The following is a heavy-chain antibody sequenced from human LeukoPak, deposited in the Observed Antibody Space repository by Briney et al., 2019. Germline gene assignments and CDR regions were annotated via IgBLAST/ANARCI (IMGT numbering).Heavy chain of an antibody. Sequence: SETLSLTCAVYGGSFSGYYWSWIRQPPGKGLEWIGEINHSGSTNYNPSLKSRVTISVDTSKNQFSLKLSSVTAADTAVYYCARNPYNDAFDIWGQGTMATVSS. V-gene: IGHV4-34*01. CDR1: GGSFSGYY. CDR3: ARNPYNDAFDI. J-gene: IGHJ3*02. D-gene: IGHD1-14*01. CDR2: INHSGST.